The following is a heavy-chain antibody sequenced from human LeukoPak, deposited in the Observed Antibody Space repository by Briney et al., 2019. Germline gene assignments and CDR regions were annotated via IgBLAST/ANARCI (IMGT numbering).Heavy chain of an antibody. CDR2: IYHSGST. J-gene: IGHJ5*02. CDR1: GGSISSGGYS. D-gene: IGHD4-17*01. CDR3: ARGSRLHYGDLIDP. V-gene: IGHV4-30-2*01. Sequence: SETLSLTCAVSGGSISSGGYSWSWIRQPPGKGLEWIGYIYHSGSTYYNPSLKSRVTISVDRSKNQFSLKLSSVTAADTAVYYCARGSRLHYGDLIDPWGQGTLVTVSS.